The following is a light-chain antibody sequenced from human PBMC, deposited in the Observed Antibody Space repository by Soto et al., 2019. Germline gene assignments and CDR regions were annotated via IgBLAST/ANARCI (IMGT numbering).Light chain of an antibody. J-gene: IGLJ3*02. Sequence: SYELTQPPSVSVSPGQTVRITCSGDALPKQYAYWYQQKPGQAPVLVIYKDSERPSGIPERFSGSSSGTTVTLTISGVQAEDEADYYCQSADSSGTYRVFGGGTKVTVL. CDR3: QSADSSGTYRV. CDR1: ALPKQY. CDR2: KDS. V-gene: IGLV3-25*02.